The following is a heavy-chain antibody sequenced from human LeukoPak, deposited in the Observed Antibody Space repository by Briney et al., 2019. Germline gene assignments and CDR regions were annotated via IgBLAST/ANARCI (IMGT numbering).Heavy chain of an antibody. CDR2: IGISDVDR. D-gene: IGHD6-13*01. CDR3: AKGGYIAAAGTVYYYMDV. Sequence: GGSLRLSCAASGFTISSQAMSWVRQAPGKGLECVSTIGISDVDRHYADSVKGRFTISRDNSKNTLYLQMNSLRADDTAVYYCAKGGYIAAAGTVYYYMDVWGKGTTVTVSS. CDR1: GFTISSQA. J-gene: IGHJ6*03. V-gene: IGHV3-23*01.